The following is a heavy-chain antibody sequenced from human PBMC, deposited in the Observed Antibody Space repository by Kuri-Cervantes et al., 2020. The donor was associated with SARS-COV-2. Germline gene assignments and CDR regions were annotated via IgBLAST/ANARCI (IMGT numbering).Heavy chain of an antibody. J-gene: IGHJ4*02. CDR1: GFTFSSYA. CDR2: ISYDGSNK. V-gene: IGHV3-30*07. CDR3: ARDRPYSSGYDY. Sequence: GGPLRLPCAASGFTFSSYAMHWVRQAPGKGLEWVAVISYDGSNKYYADSVKGRFTISRDNAKNSLYLQKNSLRAEDTAVYYCARDRPYSSGYDYWGQGTLVTVSS. D-gene: IGHD6-19*01.